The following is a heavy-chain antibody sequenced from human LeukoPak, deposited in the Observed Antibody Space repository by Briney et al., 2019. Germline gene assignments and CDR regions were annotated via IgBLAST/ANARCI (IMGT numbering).Heavy chain of an antibody. Sequence: SVKVSCKASGGTFSSYAISWVRQAPGQGLEWMGGIIPIFGTANYAQKFQGRVTITADESMSTAYMELSSLRSEDTAVYYCARYVVVDGPYYYYGMDVWGKGTTVTVSS. CDR2: IIPIFGTA. V-gene: IGHV1-69*01. D-gene: IGHD2-2*01. J-gene: IGHJ6*04. CDR1: GGTFSSYA. CDR3: ARYVVVDGPYYYYGMDV.